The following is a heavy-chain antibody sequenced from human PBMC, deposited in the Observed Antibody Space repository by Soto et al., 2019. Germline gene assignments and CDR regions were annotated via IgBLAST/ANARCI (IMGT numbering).Heavy chain of an antibody. CDR2: INGDGSST. D-gene: IGHD6-13*01. V-gene: IGHV3-74*01. J-gene: IGHJ4*02. Sequence: GGSLILSCAASGFTFSSYWIHWVRQAPGKGLVWVSRINGDGSSTNYADSVKGRFTISRDNAKNTLYLQMNSLRAEDTAVYYCARGRLAALDCWGQGTLVTVSS. CDR1: GFTFSSYW. CDR3: ARGRLAALDC.